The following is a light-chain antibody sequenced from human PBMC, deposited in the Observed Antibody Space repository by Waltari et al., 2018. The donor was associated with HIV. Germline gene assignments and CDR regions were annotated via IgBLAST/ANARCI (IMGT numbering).Light chain of an antibody. CDR3: SSYTSSSTLV. J-gene: IGLJ2*01. V-gene: IGLV2-14*01. Sequence: QSALTQPASVSGSPGQSITISCTGTSSDVGGYNYVSWYQQHPDKAPKLLIYEVSSRPSGISSRFSGCKSANTASLTISGLQVDDEADYYCSSYTSSSTLVFGGGTKLTV. CDR1: SSDVGGYNY. CDR2: EVS.